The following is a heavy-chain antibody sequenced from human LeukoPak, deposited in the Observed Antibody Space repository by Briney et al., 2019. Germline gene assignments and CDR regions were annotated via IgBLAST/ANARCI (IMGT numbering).Heavy chain of an antibody. Sequence: GGSLRPSCAASGFTFSSYSMNWVRQAPGKGLEWVSSISSSSSYIYYADSVKGRFTISRDNAKNSLYLQMNSLRAEDTAVYYCARDLGYCSSTSCPMNYWGQGTLVTVSS. CDR2: ISSSSSYI. J-gene: IGHJ4*02. V-gene: IGHV3-21*01. D-gene: IGHD2-2*01. CDR1: GFTFSSYS. CDR3: ARDLGYCSSTSCPMNY.